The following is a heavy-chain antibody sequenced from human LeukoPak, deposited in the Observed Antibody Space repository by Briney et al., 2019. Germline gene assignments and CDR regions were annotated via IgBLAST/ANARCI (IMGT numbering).Heavy chain of an antibody. Sequence: GGSLRLSCAASGFTVSSNYMSWVRQAPGKGLEWVSVIYSGGSTYYADSVKGRFTISRDNSKNTLYLQMNSLRAEDTAVYYCARGRRITMVQGPINWFDPWGQGTLVTVSS. CDR2: IYSGGST. D-gene: IGHD3-10*01. V-gene: IGHV3-53*01. CDR1: GFTVSSNY. CDR3: ARGRRITMVQGPINWFDP. J-gene: IGHJ5*02.